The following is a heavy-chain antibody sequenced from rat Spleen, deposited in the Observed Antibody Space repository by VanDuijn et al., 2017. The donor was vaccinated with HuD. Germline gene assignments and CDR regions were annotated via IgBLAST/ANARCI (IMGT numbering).Heavy chain of an antibody. D-gene: IGHD5-1*01. CDR3: TRSVSGSSGFVY. J-gene: IGHJ2*01. Sequence: EVQLQESGPGLVKPSQSLSLTCSVTDHSVTSSYRWNWIRKFPGNKLEWMGFIDSPGSTTYNPSLKSRISITRDTSKNQFFLQVNSVTTEDTATYYCTRSVSGSSGFVYWGQGVMVTVSS. CDR1: DHSVTSSYR. CDR2: IDSPGST. V-gene: IGHV3-3*01.